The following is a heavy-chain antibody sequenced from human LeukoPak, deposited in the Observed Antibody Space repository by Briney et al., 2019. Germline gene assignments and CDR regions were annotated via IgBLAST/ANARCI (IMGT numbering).Heavy chain of an antibody. CDR1: GYTFTGYY. CDR3: ASMGVIGYCSSTSCQLTNAFDI. D-gene: IGHD2-2*01. V-gene: IGHV1-2*02. J-gene: IGHJ3*02. CDR2: INPNSGGT. Sequence: ASVKVSCKASGYTFTGYYMHWVRQAPGQGLEWMGWINPNSGGTNYAQKFQGRVTMTRDTSISTAYMELSSLRSEDTAVYYCASMGVIGYCSSTSCQLTNAFDIWGQGTMVTVSS.